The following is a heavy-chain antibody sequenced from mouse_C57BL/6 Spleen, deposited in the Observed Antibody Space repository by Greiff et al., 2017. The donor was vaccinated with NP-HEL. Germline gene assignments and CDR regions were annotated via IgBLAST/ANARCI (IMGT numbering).Heavy chain of an antibody. CDR3: ARGYYSNLFAY. J-gene: IGHJ3*01. CDR2: ISYDGSN. V-gene: IGHV3-6*01. CDR1: GYSITSGYY. Sequence: EVQLQESGPGLVKPSQSLSLTCSVTGYSITSGYYWNWIRQFPGNKLEWMGYISYDGSNNYNPSLKNRISITRDTSKNQFFLKLNSVTTEDTATYYCARGYYSNLFAYWGQGTLVTVSA. D-gene: IGHD2-5*01.